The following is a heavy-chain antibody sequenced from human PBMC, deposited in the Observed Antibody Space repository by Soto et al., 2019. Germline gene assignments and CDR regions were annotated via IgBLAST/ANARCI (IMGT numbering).Heavy chain of an antibody. D-gene: IGHD2-15*01. V-gene: IGHV4-4*07. Sequence: PSETLSLTCTVSGGSISSYYWSWIRQPAGKGLEWIGRIYTSGSTNYNPSLKSRVTMSVDTSKNQFSLKLSSVTAADTAVYYCARGCSGGSCYFDDAFDIWGQGTMVTVSS. CDR1: GGSISSYY. J-gene: IGHJ3*02. CDR3: ARGCSGGSCYFDDAFDI. CDR2: IYTSGST.